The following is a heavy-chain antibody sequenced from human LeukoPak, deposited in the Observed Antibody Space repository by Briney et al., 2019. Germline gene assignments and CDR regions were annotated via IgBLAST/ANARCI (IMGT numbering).Heavy chain of an antibody. CDR1: GYTFTSYD. J-gene: IGHJ6*02. V-gene: IGHV1-8*01. D-gene: IGHD3-3*01. CDR2: MNPNSGNT. Sequence: ASVKVSCKASGYTFTSYDINWVRQATGQGLEWMGWMNPNSGNTGYAQKFQGRVTMTRNTSISTAYMELSSLRSEDTAVYYCARGRQRTRIFGVVYYYYGMDVWGQGTTVTVSS. CDR3: ARGRQRTRIFGVVYYYYGMDV.